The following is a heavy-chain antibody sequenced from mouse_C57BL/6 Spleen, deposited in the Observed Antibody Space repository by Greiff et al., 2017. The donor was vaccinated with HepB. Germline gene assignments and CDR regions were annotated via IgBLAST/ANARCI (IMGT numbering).Heavy chain of an antibody. D-gene: IGHD2-1*01. CDR3: ARHEEGSYYGKENLDAMDY. CDR2: FYPGSGSI. Sequence: VQLQQSGAELVKPGASVKLSCKASGYTFTEYTIHWVKQRSGQGLEWIGWFYPGSGSIKYNEKFKDKATLTADKSSSTAYMELSRLTSEDSAVYFCARHEEGSYYGKENLDAMDYWGPGTSVTVSS. J-gene: IGHJ4*01. V-gene: IGHV1-62-2*01. CDR1: GYTFTEYT.